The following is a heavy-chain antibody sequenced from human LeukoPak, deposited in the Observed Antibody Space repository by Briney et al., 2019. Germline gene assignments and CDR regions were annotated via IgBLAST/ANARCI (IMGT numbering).Heavy chain of an antibody. CDR2: VYYTGSA. CDR3: ARSNSWPVGWFDP. Sequence: PSETLSLTCSVSGVSMSRSSDYWAWIRQPPGKGLEWIGSVYYTGSANYNPSFRSRVTVSIDTSKNQFSLKVTSVTAADTAIYYCARSNSWPVGWFDPWGQGILVTVSS. V-gene: IGHV4-39*01. J-gene: IGHJ5*02. CDR1: GVSMSRSSDY. D-gene: IGHD2-21*01.